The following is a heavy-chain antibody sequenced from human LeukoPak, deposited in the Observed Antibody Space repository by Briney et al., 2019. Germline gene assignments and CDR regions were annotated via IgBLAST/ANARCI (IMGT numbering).Heavy chain of an antibody. Sequence: GGSLRLSCAASGFTFSSYAMSWVRQAPGKGLEWVPAISGSGGSTYYADSVKGRFTISRDNSKNTLYLQMNSLRAEDTAVYYCAKGYYDSSGYWFDYWGQGTLVTVSS. V-gene: IGHV3-23*01. J-gene: IGHJ4*02. D-gene: IGHD3-22*01. CDR1: GFTFSSYA. CDR3: AKGYYDSSGYWFDY. CDR2: ISGSGGST.